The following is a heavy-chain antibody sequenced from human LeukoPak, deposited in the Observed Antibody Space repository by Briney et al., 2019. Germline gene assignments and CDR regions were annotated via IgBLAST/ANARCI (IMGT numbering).Heavy chain of an antibody. CDR1: GYTFTSYD. D-gene: IGHD3-3*01. J-gene: IGHJ4*02. CDR3: ARSQNFWSGSIEGPHYFDY. V-gene: IGHV1-46*01. Sequence: ASVKVSCKGSGYTFTSYDINWVRQATGQGLEGMGMINPSGGSTSYAQKFQGRVTMTRDTSTSTVYMELSSLRSEDTAVYYCARSQNFWSGSIEGPHYFDYWGQGTLVTVSS. CDR2: INPSGGST.